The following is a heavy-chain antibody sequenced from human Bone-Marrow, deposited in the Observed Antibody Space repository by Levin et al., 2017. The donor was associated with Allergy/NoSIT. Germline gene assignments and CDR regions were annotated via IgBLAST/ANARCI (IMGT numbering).Heavy chain of an antibody. V-gene: IGHV4-39*07. CDR2: IDRSGTT. D-gene: IGHD2-15*01. CDR3: ARDYGIYCSSGICYDV. Sequence: SETLSLTCTVSGDSINSSRYYWGWIRQAPGRGLEWIASIDRSGTTFYNPSLKSRVTISVDTSKNQFSLKLSSVTAADAAVYFCARDYGIYCSSGICYDVWGQGTPVTVSS. CDR1: GDSINSSRYY. J-gene: IGHJ4*02.